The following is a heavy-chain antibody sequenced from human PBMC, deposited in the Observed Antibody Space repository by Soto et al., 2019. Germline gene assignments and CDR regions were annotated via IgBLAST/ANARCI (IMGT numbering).Heavy chain of an antibody. CDR2: IYYSGST. CDR3: ARGQDEGQQLANWFDP. V-gene: IGHV4-59*01. J-gene: IGHJ5*02. Sequence: SETLSLTCTVSGGSISSYYWSWIRQPPGKGLEWIGYIYYSGSTNYNPSLKSRVTISVDTSKNQFSLKLSSVTAADTTVYYCARGQDEGQQLANWFDPWGQGTLVTVSS. CDR1: GGSISSYY. D-gene: IGHD6-13*01.